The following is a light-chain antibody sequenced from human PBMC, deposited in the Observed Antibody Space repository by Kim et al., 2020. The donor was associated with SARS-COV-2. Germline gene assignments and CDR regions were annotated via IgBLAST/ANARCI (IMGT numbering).Light chain of an antibody. CDR3: KEYSLLALT. J-gene: IGKJ4*01. V-gene: IGKV3-15*01. CDR1: QSVSSN. Sequence: EIVMTQSPATLSVSPGERATLSCRASQSVSSNLAWYQQKPGQAPRLLIYGASTRATGIPGRFSGSGSGTEFTLTISSLQSEEIAVYYCKEYSLLALTFGGGTKVYIK. CDR2: GAS.